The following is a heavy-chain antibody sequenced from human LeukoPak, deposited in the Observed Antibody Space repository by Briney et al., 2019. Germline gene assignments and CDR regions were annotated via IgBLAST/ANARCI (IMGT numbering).Heavy chain of an antibody. D-gene: IGHD6-19*01. Sequence: SETLSLTCAVYGGSFSGYYWSWIRQPPGKGVEWIGEINHSGSTNYKPCLKSRVTISVDASKNKFSLKLSSVTAADTAVYYCAIGHLPVAGVDYWGQGTLVTVSS. J-gene: IGHJ4*02. CDR2: INHSGST. CDR3: AIGHLPVAGVDY. V-gene: IGHV4-34*01. CDR1: GGSFSGYY.